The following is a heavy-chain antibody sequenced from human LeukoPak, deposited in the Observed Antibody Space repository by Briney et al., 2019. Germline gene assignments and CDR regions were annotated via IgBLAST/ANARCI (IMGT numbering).Heavy chain of an antibody. D-gene: IGHD1-1*01. V-gene: IGHV6-1*01. CDR2: TFYTSKWYN. CDR1: GDSVSRNSAT. J-gene: IGHJ6*02. CDR3: ARQNTDITTLDV. Sequence: SQTLSLTCAISGDSVSRNSATWNWIRQSPSRGLEWLGRTFYTSKWYNEYAGSVKSRITIIADTSKNQVSLQLNSVTPEDTAIYYCARQNTDITTLDVWGQGTTVTVSS.